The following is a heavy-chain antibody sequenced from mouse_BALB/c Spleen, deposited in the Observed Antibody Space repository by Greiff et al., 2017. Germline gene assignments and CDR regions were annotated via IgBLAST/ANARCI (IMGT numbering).Heavy chain of an antibody. CDR2: ISYSGST. J-gene: IGHJ3*01. V-gene: IGHV3-2*02. D-gene: IGHD2-4*01. CDR3: APIYYDYDAGFAY. CDR1: GYSITSDYA. Sequence: VQLKESGPGLVKPSQSLSLTCTVTGYSITSDYAWNWIRQFPGNKLEWMGYISYSGSTSYNPSLKSRISITRDTSKNQFFLQLNSVTTEDTATYYCAPIYYDYDAGFAYWGQGTLVTVSA.